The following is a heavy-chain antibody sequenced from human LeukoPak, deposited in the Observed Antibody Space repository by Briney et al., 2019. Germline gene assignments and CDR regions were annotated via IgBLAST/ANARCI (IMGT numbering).Heavy chain of an antibody. Sequence: SVKVSCKASGGTFSSYAISWVRQAPGQGLEWMGGIIPIFGAANYAQKFQGRVTITADESTSTAYKELSSLRSEDTAVYYCARAGRQLLYTGIDYWGQGTLVTVSS. V-gene: IGHV1-69*13. J-gene: IGHJ4*02. CDR3: ARAGRQLLYTGIDY. D-gene: IGHD2-2*02. CDR2: IIPIFGAA. CDR1: GGTFSSYA.